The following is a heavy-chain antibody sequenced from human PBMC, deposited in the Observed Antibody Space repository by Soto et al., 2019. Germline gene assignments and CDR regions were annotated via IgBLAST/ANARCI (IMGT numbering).Heavy chain of an antibody. Sequence: SVKVSCKASGGMFSSYTISWVRQAPGQGLEWMGRIIPILGIANYAQKFQGRVTITADKSTSTAYMELSSLRSEDTAVYYCARDPEYYYDSSGYSSPAPGRNNYWG. CDR3: ARDPEYYYDSSGYSSPAPGRNNY. CDR1: GGMFSSYT. V-gene: IGHV1-69*04. D-gene: IGHD3-22*01. CDR2: IIPILGIA. J-gene: IGHJ4*01.